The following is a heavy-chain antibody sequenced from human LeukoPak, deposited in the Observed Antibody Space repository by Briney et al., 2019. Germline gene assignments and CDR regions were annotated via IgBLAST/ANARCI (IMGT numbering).Heavy chain of an antibody. Sequence: GGSLGLSCAASGFTFSSYWMSWVRQAPGKGLEWVANIKQDGSGKYYVDSVKGRFTISRDNAKNSLYLQMNSLRAEDTAVYYCARDFPWSGYYTPPALDYWGQGTLVTVSS. CDR2: IKQDGSGK. CDR3: ARDFPWSGYYTPPALDY. CDR1: GFTFSSYW. V-gene: IGHV3-7*01. D-gene: IGHD3-3*01. J-gene: IGHJ4*02.